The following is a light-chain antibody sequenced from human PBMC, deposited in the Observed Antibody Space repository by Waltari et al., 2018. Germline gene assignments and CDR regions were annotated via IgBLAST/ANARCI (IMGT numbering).Light chain of an antibody. CDR3: QQSYSTPRT. V-gene: IGKV1-39*01. J-gene: IGKJ1*01. Sequence: DIQMTPSPSSLSASVGDRVIITCRASQSIGSSVNWYQQKPGTAPKLLIYAASSLQSGVPSRFSGSGSGTDFTLAISSLQPEDFVTYYCQQSYSTPRTFGQGTKVEIK. CDR2: AAS. CDR1: QSIGSS.